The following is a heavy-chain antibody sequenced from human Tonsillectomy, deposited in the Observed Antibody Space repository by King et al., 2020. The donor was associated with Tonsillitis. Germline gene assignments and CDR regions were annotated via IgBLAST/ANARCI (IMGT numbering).Heavy chain of an antibody. CDR3: AKDWDYDSSGNYDYGMDV. D-gene: IGHD3-22*01. V-gene: IGHV3-23*04. CDR2: ISGSGAST. Sequence: VQLVESGGGLVQPGGSLRLSCPASGVTFSSYAMSWVRQAPGKGLEWVSAISGSGASTYYADSVKGRFTISRDNSTNTLYLQRNSLRAEDTAVYYCAKDWDYDSSGNYDYGMDVWGQGTTVTVSS. J-gene: IGHJ6*02. CDR1: GVTFSSYA.